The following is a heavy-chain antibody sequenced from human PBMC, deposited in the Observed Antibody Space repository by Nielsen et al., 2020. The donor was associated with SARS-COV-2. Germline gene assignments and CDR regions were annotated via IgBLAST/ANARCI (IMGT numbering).Heavy chain of an antibody. CDR1: GGTFNTYG. V-gene: IGHV1-69*13. J-gene: IGHJ4*02. Sequence: SVKVSCKAPGGTFNTYGFSWVRQAPGQGLEWMGGIIPSFGTANYAQKFRGRVTITADVSTTTAYLEVRSLRSEDTAMYYCARVGNTVTEDYWGQGTLVNVSS. CDR2: IIPSFGTA. CDR3: ARVGNTVTEDY. D-gene: IGHD4-17*01.